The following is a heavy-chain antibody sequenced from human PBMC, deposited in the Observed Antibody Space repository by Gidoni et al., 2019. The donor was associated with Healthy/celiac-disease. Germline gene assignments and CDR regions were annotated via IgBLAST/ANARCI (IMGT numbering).Heavy chain of an antibody. J-gene: IGHJ4*02. CDR1: GFTVSSNY. V-gene: IGHV3-66*02. Sequence: EVQLVESGGGLVQPGGSLRLSCAASGFTVSSNYMSWVRQAPGKGLELVSVIYSGGSTYYADSVKGRFTISRDNSKNTLYLQMNSLRAEDTAVYYCAREGDYSKFDYWGQGTLVTVSS. D-gene: IGHD4-4*01. CDR3: AREGDYSKFDY. CDR2: IYSGGST.